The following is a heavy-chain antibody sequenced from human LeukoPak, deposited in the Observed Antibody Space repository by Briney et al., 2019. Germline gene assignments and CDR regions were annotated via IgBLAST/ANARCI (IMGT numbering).Heavy chain of an antibody. CDR3: AKDFDSSSNY. CDR2: ISYDGSNK. D-gene: IGHD3-22*01. Sequence: GRSLRLSCAASGFTFSSYGMHWVRQAPGKGLEWVAVISYDGSNKYYADSVKGRFTISRDNSKNTLYLQMNSLRAEDTAVYYCAKDFDSSSNYWGQGTLVTVSS. V-gene: IGHV3-30*18. CDR1: GFTFSSYG. J-gene: IGHJ4*02.